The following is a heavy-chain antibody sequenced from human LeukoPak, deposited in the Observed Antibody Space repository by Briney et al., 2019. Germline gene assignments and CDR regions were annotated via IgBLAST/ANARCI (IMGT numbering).Heavy chain of an antibody. D-gene: IGHD3-16*01. V-gene: IGHV1-46*01. J-gene: IGHJ4*02. CDR3: ASAAYRYYFDY. CDR2: INPSGGST. Sequence: ASVKVSCKASGYTFTGYYMHWVRRAPGQGLEWMGIINPSGGSTSYAQKFQGRVTMTRDTSTSTVYMELSSLRSEDTAVYYCASAAYRYYFDYWRQGTLVTVSS. CDR1: GYTFTGYY.